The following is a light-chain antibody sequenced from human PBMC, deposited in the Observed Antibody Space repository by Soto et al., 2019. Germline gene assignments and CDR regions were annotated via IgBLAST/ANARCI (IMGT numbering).Light chain of an antibody. Sequence: QSVLTQPASVSGSPGQSITISCTGTSSDVGGYNSVFWYQQHPGKAPKLIIYDVTNRPSGVSNRFSGSKSGNTASLTISGLQAEDEGDYYCSSLTSSITRVFGGGTKLTVL. CDR2: DVT. CDR3: SSLTSSITRV. V-gene: IGLV2-14*03. CDR1: SSDVGGYNS. J-gene: IGLJ2*01.